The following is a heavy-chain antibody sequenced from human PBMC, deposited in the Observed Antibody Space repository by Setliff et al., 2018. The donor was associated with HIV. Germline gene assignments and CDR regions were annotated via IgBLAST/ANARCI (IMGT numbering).Heavy chain of an antibody. CDR3: AKTHQPFVYAFDI. CDR2: IYDSEST. J-gene: IGHJ3*02. Sequence: LSLTCTVSGGSISSGDYYWSWIRQPPGKGLEWIGNIYDSESTYYNPSLKSRVTISVDTSKNHFSLKLNSVTAADTAVYYCAKTHQPFVYAFDIWGQGTMVTVSS. V-gene: IGHV4-30-4*08. CDR1: GGSISSGDYY.